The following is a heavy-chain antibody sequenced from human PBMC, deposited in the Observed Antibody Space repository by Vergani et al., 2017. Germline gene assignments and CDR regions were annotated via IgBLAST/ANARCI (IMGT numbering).Heavy chain of an antibody. D-gene: IGHD6-13*01. Sequence: EVDLVESGGGLAQPGGSLRLSCEASGITFWKFGMHWVRQGPGKGLEWVSGICWNSGAVDYADSVRGRFTISRDHAKNSLYLQMNSLRAEDMALYYCAKAQGSSWSPYYGMDVWGQGTTVTVSS. J-gene: IGHJ6*02. CDR3: AKAQGSSWSPYYGMDV. V-gene: IGHV3-9*03. CDR1: GITFWKFG. CDR2: ICWNSGAV.